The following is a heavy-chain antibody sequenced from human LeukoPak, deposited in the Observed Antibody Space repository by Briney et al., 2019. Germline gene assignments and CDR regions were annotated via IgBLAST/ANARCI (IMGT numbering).Heavy chain of an antibody. D-gene: IGHD3-22*01. Sequence: GGSLRLSCAASGFTFSDYYMSWIRQAPGKGLEWVSYISSSGSSIYYADSVKGRITISRDNAKNSLYLQMNSLRAEDTAVYYCARDRYYDSSGYSLYWGQGTLVTVSS. CDR3: ARDRYYDSSGYSLY. CDR1: GFTFSDYY. V-gene: IGHV3-11*04. CDR2: ISSSGSSI. J-gene: IGHJ4*02.